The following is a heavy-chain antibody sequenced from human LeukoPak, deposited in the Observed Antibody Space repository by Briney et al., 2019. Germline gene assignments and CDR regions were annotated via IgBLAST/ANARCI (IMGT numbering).Heavy chain of an antibody. V-gene: IGHV3-21*04. CDR3: AKQGAGENYYYYGMDV. CDR2: ISSTSNYM. Sequence: GGSLRLSCAASGFTFTTYSINWVRQAPGKGLEWVSSISSTSNYMFYADSVKGRFTISRDDAKNSLYLQVNSLRAEDTAVYYCAKQGAGENYYYYGMDVWGQGTTVTVSS. J-gene: IGHJ6*02. D-gene: IGHD1-26*01. CDR1: GFTFTTYS.